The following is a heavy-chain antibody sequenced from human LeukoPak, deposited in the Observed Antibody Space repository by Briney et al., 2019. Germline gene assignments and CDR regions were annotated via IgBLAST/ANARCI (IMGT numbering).Heavy chain of an antibody. Sequence: PGGSLRLSCAASGFTFSSYAMSWVRQAPGKGLEWVSAISGSGGSTYYADSVKGRFTISRDNAKNSVYLQMNSLRDEDTAVYYCVRDPDALDYWGQGTLVTVSS. CDR2: ISGSGGST. J-gene: IGHJ4*02. CDR3: VRDPDALDY. CDR1: GFTFSSYA. V-gene: IGHV3-23*01.